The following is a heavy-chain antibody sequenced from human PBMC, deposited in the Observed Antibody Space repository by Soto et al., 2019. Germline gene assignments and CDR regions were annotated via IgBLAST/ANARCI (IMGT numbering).Heavy chain of an antibody. Sequence: GGSLRLSCAVSGFSLSSYWMHWVRQAPGKGLVWVSRIQSDGSITNYADSVKGRFTISRDNAKNTLYLQMDSLRVEDTAVYYCAREKAVAGTTFDYWGLGTLVTVSS. CDR2: IQSDGSIT. CDR3: AREKAVAGTTFDY. J-gene: IGHJ4*02. V-gene: IGHV3-74*01. CDR1: GFSLSSYW. D-gene: IGHD6-19*01.